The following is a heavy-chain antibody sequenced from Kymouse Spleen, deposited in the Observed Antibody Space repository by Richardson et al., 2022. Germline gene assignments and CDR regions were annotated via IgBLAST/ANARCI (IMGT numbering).Heavy chain of an antibody. D-gene: IGHD6-13*01. CDR3: ARDEAAAGHWYFDL. CDR2: IKQDGSEK. J-gene: IGHJ2*01. CDR1: GFTFSSYW. Sequence: EVQLVESGGGLVQPGGSLRLSCAASGFTFSSYWMSWVRQAPGKGLEWVANIKQDGSEKYYVDSVKGRFTISRDNAKNSLYLQMNSLRAEDTAVYYCARDEAAAGHWYFDLWGRGTLVTVSS. V-gene: IGHV3-7*01.